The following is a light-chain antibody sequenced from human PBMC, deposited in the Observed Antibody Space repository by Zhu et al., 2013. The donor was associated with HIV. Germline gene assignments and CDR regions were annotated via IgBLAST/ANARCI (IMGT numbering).Light chain of an antibody. V-gene: IGKV3D-15*01. J-gene: IGKJ2*01. CDR3: QQYVSSLPGYT. CDR1: QNVNRF. Sequence: DIVMTQSPTFMSVSPGERATLSCRASQNVNRFLAWYQKQPGQAPRLLIYAASARASGIPTRFSGSGSGTEFTLTITSLQSDDFALYYCQQYVSSLPGYTFGQGTKLEIK. CDR2: AAS.